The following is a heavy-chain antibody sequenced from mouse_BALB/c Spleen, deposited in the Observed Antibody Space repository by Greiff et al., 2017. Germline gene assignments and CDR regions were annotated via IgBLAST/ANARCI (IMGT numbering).Heavy chain of an antibody. CDR3: ARRPYGNYPDY. CDR1: GYTFTNYW. CDR2: IYPGGGYT. D-gene: IGHD2-10*02. Sequence: QVQLKESGAELVRPGTSVKISCKASGYTFTNYWLGWVKQRPGHGLEWIGDIYPGGGYTNYNEKFKGKATLTADTSSSTAYMQLSSLTSEDSAVYFCARRPYGNYPDYWGQGTTLTVSS. J-gene: IGHJ2*01. V-gene: IGHV1-63*02.